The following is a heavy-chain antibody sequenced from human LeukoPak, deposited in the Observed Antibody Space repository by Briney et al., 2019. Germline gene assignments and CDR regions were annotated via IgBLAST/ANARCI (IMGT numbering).Heavy chain of an antibody. CDR2: INPSGGST. V-gene: IGHV1-46*01. J-gene: IGHJ4*02. CDR3: AREGEIGYDLSDY. Sequence: ASVKVSCKASGYTCTNYYMNWVRQAPGQGLEWMGIINPSGGSTSYAQKFQGRVTVTRDTSTSTVYMELSSLRSEDTAMYYCAREGEIGYDLSDYWGQGTLVTVSS. D-gene: IGHD5-12*01. CDR1: GYTCTNYY.